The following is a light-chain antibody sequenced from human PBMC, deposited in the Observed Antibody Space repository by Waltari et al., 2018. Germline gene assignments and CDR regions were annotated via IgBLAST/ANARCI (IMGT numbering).Light chain of an antibody. CDR1: SSDVAGHNY. V-gene: IGLV2-14*01. J-gene: IGLJ1*01. CDR2: EVS. CDR3: SSSIGSNTYV. Sequence: QSALTQPASVSGSPGQPTTTPCTGTSSDVAGHNYVSWYQQYPGKAPKLMIYEVSNRPSGVSNRFSGSKSGNTASLTISGLQTEDEADYYCSSSIGSNTYVFGTGTKV.